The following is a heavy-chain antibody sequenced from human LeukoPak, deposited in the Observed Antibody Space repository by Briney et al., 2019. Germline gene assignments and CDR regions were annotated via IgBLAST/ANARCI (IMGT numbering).Heavy chain of an antibody. CDR1: GVSLKNYY. D-gene: IGHD1-26*01. CDR3: ARHGAVLVGDQFDL. V-gene: IGHV4-4*07. Sequence: SETLSLTCAVSGVSLKNYYWSWIRQSAEKGLEWIGRLHTSGSTTYNPSLKSRVTMSVDTSSNQFSLKLSSVTAADTAVYYCARHGAVLVGDQFDLWGRGTLVTVSS. CDR2: LHTSGST. J-gene: IGHJ2*01.